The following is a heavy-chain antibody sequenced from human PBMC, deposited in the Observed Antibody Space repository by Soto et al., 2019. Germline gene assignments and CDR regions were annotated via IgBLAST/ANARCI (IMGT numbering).Heavy chain of an antibody. V-gene: IGHV1-18*01. Sequence: ASVKVSCKASGYTFTSYDIKWVRQAPGQGLEWMGWISAYNGNTNYAQKLQGRVTMTTDTSTSTAYMELRSLRSDDTAVYYCARVRIQLGLHGFAYSDYGMDVWGQGTTVTVSS. J-gene: IGHJ6*02. D-gene: IGHD5-18*01. CDR3: ARVRIQLGLHGFAYSDYGMDV. CDR1: GYTFTSYD. CDR2: ISAYNGNT.